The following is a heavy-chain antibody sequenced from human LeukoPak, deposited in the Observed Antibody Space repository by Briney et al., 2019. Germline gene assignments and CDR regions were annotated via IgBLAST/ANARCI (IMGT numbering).Heavy chain of an antibody. V-gene: IGHV4-4*07. D-gene: IGHD5-12*01. J-gene: IGHJ4*02. CDR1: GGSISNSY. CDR2: IYSSGST. CDR3: AKDPEGSGYVFDY. Sequence: SETLSLTCTDSGGSISNSYWSWIRQPAGKGLEWIGRIYSSGSTNYNPSLKSRVTMSVDTSKNQFSLKVTSVTAADTAVYYCAKDPEGSGYVFDYWGQGTLVTVSS.